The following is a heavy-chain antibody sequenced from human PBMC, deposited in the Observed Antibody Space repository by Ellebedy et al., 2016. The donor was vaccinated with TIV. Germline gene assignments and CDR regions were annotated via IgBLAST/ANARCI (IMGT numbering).Heavy chain of an antibody. D-gene: IGHD2-8*02. V-gene: IGHV3-23*01. CDR1: GFTFSNYA. CDR3: AKDRGLVDVLSYWHFDL. CDR2: LSGTGYST. J-gene: IGHJ2*01. Sequence: GGSLRLSXTASGFTFSNYAMSWVRQAPGKGLEWVSTLSGTGYSTYYADSVKGRFTISRDNSKNTLYLQMSSLRDEDTAEYYCAKDRGLVDVLSYWHFDLWGRGTLVTVSS.